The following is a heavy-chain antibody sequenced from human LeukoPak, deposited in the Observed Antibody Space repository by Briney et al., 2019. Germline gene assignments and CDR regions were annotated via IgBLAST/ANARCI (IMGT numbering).Heavy chain of an antibody. Sequence: GRSLRLSCAASGFTFSSYAMHWVRLSPGKGLEYVSGISSNGGTTSYADSVQGRFTISRDNSKNTLYLQMGSLRGEDMAVYYCAKVGSGWPGYYFDYWGQGTLVTVSS. D-gene: IGHD6-19*01. V-gene: IGHV3-64*02. CDR2: ISSNGGTT. CDR1: GFTFSSYA. CDR3: AKVGSGWPGYYFDY. J-gene: IGHJ4*02.